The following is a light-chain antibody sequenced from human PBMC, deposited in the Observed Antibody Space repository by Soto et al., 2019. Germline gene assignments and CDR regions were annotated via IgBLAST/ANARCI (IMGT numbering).Light chain of an antibody. J-gene: IGKJ2*01. V-gene: IGKV3-20*01. CDR3: HQYGSSPGT. CDR1: QSVTGTN. Sequence: IVLTQSPVTLSLSPGEGATLSCRASQSVTGTNLAWYQQRAGQAPRLLIYDAVRRATGIPDRFSGSGSGTDFTLTISSLEPEDFAVYYCHQYGSSPGTFGQGTKVEI. CDR2: DAV.